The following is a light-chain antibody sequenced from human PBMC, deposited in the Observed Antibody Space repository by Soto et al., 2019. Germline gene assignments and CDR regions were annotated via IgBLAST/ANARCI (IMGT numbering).Light chain of an antibody. CDR2: GTS. CDR3: QQYGSPIT. V-gene: IGKV3-20*01. Sequence: EIVLTQSPGTLSLSPGERATLSCRASQSVPRSYLAWYQQKPGQAPRLLIYGTSSRATGIPDRFSGSVSAKYFTLTISRLEHEDSAVFYCQQYGSPITFGQGTQLEIK. CDR1: QSVPRSY. J-gene: IGKJ5*01.